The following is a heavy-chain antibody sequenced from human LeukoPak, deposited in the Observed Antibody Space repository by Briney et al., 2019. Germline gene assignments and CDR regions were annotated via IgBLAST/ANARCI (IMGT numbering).Heavy chain of an antibody. J-gene: IGHJ5*02. D-gene: IGHD4-17*01. V-gene: IGHV3-11*01. CDR1: GFTFSDYY. Sequence: PGGSLRLSCAASGFTFSDYYMSWIRQAPGKGLEWVSYISSSGSTIYYADSVKGRFTISRDNAKNSLYLQMNSLRAEDTAVYCCAGSYGDFNWFDPWGQGALVTVSS. CDR3: AGSYGDFNWFDP. CDR2: ISSSGSTI.